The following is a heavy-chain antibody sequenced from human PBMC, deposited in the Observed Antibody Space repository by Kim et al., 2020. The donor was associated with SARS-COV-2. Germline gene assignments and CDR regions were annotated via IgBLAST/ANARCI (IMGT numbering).Heavy chain of an antibody. CDR1: GFTFSNAW. CDR2: IKSKTDGGTT. J-gene: IGHJ6*02. D-gene: IGHD3-10*01. CDR3: TTEPITMVRGVIYYYGMDV. V-gene: IGHV3-15*01. Sequence: GGSLRLSCAASGFTFSNAWMSWVRQAPGKGLEWVGRIKSKTDGGTTDYAAPVKGRFTISRDDSKNTLYLQMNSLKTEDTAVYYCTTEPITMVRGVIYYYGMDVWGQGTTVTVSS.